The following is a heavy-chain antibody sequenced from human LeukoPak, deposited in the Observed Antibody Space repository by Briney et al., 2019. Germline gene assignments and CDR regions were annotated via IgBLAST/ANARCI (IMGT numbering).Heavy chain of an antibody. CDR1: GFTFDDYA. CDR3: AKTHREYYYDSSGYYAFPPDY. V-gene: IGHV3-43*02. CDR2: ISGDGGST. J-gene: IGHJ4*02. Sequence: PGGSLRLSCAASGFTFDDYAMHWVRQAPGKGLEWVSLISGDGGSTYYADSVKGRFTISRDNSKNSLYLQMNSLRTEDTALYYCAKTHREYYYDSSGYYAFPPDYWGQGTLVTVSS. D-gene: IGHD3-22*01.